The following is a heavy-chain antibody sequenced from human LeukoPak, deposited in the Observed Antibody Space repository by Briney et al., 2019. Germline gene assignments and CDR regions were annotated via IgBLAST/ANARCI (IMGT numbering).Heavy chain of an antibody. CDR1: GFTFSSYG. D-gene: IGHD2-2*02. CDR2: IWYDGSNK. Sequence: GRSLRLSCAASGFTFSSYGMHWVRQAPGKGLEWVAVIWYDGSNKYYADSVKGRFTISRDNSKNTLYLQMNSLRAEDTAVYYCARDARDCSSTSCYKETYFDYWGQGTLVTVSS. J-gene: IGHJ4*02. V-gene: IGHV3-33*01. CDR3: ARDARDCSSTSCYKETYFDY.